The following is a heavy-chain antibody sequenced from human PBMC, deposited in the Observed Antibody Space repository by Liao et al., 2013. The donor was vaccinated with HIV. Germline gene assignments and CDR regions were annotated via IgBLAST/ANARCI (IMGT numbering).Heavy chain of an antibody. D-gene: IGHD3-3*01. CDR1: GGSISSSSYY. CDR2: IYYSGST. Sequence: QVQLQQWGAGLLKPSETLSLTCTVSGGSISSSSYYWGWIRQPPGKGLEWIGSIYYSGSTYYNPSLQSRVTMSVDTSKNQFSLKLSSVTAADTAVYYCARGTIFGPDYWGQGTLVTVSS. V-gene: IGHV4-39*07. CDR3: ARGTIFGPDY. J-gene: IGHJ4*02.